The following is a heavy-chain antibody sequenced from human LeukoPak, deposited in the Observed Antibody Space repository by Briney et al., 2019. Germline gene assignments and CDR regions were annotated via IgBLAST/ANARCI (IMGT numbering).Heavy chain of an antibody. CDR1: GYTFSNYD. V-gene: IGHV1-8*01. J-gene: IGHJ4*02. Sequence: ASVKVSCKASGYTFSNYDINWVRQAPGRGLEWMGWMNPNSGRRVYAQKFQGRVTMTRNSSINTAYMELTSLRSDDTAVYYCARGLRSDNWGQGTLVTVSS. CDR2: MNPNSGRR. CDR3: ARGLRSDN. D-gene: IGHD3-16*02.